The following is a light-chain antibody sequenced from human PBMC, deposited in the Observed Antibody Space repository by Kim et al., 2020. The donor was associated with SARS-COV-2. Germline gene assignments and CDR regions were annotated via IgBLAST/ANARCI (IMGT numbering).Light chain of an antibody. CDR3: QKYGSSPQT. V-gene: IGKV3-20*01. CDR1: HSLCRSY. Sequence: YPGERAILCCRACHSLCRSYTAWYQHKHGQSPRLLIYDASSRATGIPDRFSGSGSGTDVTRTISRLEPEDFEMYYGQKYGSSPQTFGQGTKVDIK. J-gene: IGKJ1*01. CDR2: DAS.